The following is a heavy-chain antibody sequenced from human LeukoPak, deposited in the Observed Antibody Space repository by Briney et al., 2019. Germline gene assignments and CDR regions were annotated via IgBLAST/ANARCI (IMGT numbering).Heavy chain of an antibody. CDR3: AKGRDYLDY. Sequence: GGSLRLSCAVSGFTFSSYAMNWVRQAPGKGLEWVSVISYSGGSTNYADSVKGRFTISRDNSKKTLYLQMNSLGAEDTAVYYCAKGRDYLDYWGQGTLVTVSS. J-gene: IGHJ4*02. V-gene: IGHV3-23*01. CDR2: ISYSGGST. CDR1: GFTFSSYA.